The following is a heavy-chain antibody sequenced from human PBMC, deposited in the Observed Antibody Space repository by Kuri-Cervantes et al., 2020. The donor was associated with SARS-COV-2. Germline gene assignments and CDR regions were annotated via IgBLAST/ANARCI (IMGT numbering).Heavy chain of an antibody. CDR3: ARRRDFWSGYYPYFDY. D-gene: IGHD3-3*01. V-gene: IGHV3-30*03. CDR1: GFTFSSYG. CDR2: ISYDGSNK. Sequence: GGSLRLSCAASGFTFSSYGMHWVRQAPGKGLEWVAVISYDGSNKYYADSVKGRFTISRDNSKNTLYLQMNSLRAEDTAVYYCARRRDFWSGYYPYFDYWGQGTLVTVSS. J-gene: IGHJ4*02.